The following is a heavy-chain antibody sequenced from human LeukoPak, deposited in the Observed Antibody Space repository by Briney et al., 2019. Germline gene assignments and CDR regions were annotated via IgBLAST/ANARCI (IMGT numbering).Heavy chain of an antibody. CDR2: IYHSGST. V-gene: IGHV4-30-2*01. Sequence: PSQTLSLTCAVSGGSISSGGYSWSWIRQPPGKGLEWIGYIYHSGSTYYNPSLKSRVTISVDRSKNQFSLKLSSVTAADTAVYYCAREGAFGEHWFDPWGQGTLVTVSS. J-gene: IGHJ5*02. D-gene: IGHD3-10*01. CDR3: AREGAFGEHWFDP. CDR1: GGSISSGGYS.